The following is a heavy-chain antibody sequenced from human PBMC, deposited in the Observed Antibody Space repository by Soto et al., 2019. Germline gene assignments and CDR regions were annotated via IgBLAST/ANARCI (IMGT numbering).Heavy chain of an antibody. CDR2: IYPGDSDT. V-gene: IGHV5-51*01. CDR3: ARSRERGHSYGYLGSGMDV. J-gene: IGHJ6*02. D-gene: IGHD5-18*01. Sequence: GESLKISCKGSGYSFTSYWIGWVRQMPGKGLEWMGIIYPGDSDTRYSPSFQGQVTISADKSISTAYLQWSSLKASDTAMYYCARSRERGHSYGYLGSGMDVWGQGTTVTVSS. CDR1: GYSFTSYW.